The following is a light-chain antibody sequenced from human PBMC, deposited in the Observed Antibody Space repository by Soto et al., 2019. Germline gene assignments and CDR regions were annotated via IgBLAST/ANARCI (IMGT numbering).Light chain of an antibody. Sequence: QSALTQPASLSGSPGQSITISXXXTXXDXGXYYYVSWFQQHPGKAPKLMISEVTKRPSGVPDRFSGSKSGNTASLTVSGLQAEDEADYYCSSYGGSSNPYVFGTGTKVTVL. V-gene: IGLV2-8*01. CDR1: XXDXGXYYY. J-gene: IGLJ1*01. CDR3: SSYGGSSNPYV. CDR2: EVT.